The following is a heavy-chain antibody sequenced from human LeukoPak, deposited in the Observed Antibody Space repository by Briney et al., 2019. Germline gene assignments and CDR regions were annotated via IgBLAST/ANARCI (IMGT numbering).Heavy chain of an antibody. CDR2: INAGNGNT. CDR1: GYTFTSYA. Sequence: ASVKVSCKASGYTFTSYAMHWVGQAPGQRLEWMGWINAGNGNTKYSQEFQGRVTITRDTSASTAYMELSSLRSEDMAVYYCAKEGFRKGWKLLPTGARPYYFDYWGQGTLVTVSS. V-gene: IGHV1-3*03. J-gene: IGHJ4*02. CDR3: AKEGFRKGWKLLPTGARPYYFDY. D-gene: IGHD2-15*01.